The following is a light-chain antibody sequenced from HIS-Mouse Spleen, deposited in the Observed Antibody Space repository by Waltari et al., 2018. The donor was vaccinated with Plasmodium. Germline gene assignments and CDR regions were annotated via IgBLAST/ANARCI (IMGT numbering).Light chain of an antibody. Sequence: SYELTQPAPVSVSPGQTARPTCPGDELGDKYACWYQQKPGQSPVLVIYQDTKRPSGIPDRFSGSNSGNTATLTISGTQAMDEADYYCQAWDSSTVVFGGGTKLTVL. CDR2: QDT. CDR1: ELGDKY. J-gene: IGLJ2*01. CDR3: QAWDSSTVV. V-gene: IGLV3-1*01.